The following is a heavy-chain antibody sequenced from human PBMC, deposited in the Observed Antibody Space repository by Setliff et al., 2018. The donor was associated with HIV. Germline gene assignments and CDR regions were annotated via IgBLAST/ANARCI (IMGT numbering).Heavy chain of an antibody. CDR1: DSGTYY. J-gene: IGHJ4*02. D-gene: IGHD4-17*01. CDR3: ARAAAGNTGPFDL. V-gene: IGHV4-4*07. Sequence: SETLSLTCTVSDSGTYYWSWIRQPAGKGLEWIGRASSRGDTNYNPSLKSRVTTSVDTSKNQFSLKLTSVTASDTAVYYCARAAAGNTGPFDLWGQGSPVTVSS. CDR2: ASSRGDT.